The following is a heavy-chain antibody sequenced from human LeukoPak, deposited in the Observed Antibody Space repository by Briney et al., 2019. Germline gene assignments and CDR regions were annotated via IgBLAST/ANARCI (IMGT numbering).Heavy chain of an antibody. D-gene: IGHD2-2*01. V-gene: IGHV1-69*05. J-gene: IGHJ6*03. CDR1: GGTFSSYA. CDR2: IIPIFGTA. CDR3: ASSTSCCDGDCYYYMDV. Sequence: SVKVSCKASGGTFSSYAISWVRQAPGQGLEWMGGIIPIFGTANYAQKFQGRVTITTDESTSTAYMELSSLRSEDTAVYYCASSTSCCDGDCYYYMDVWGKGTTVTVSS.